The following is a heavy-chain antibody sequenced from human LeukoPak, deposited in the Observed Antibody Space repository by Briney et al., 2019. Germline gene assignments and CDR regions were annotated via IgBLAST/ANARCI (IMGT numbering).Heavy chain of an antibody. CDR1: GGSISSYY. CDR3: ASVLGGHAFDI. J-gene: IGHJ3*02. Sequence: NPSETLSLTCTVSGGSISSYYWSWIRQPPGEGLGWIGYIYYSGSTYYNPSLKSRVTISVDTSKNQFSLKLSSVTAADTAIYYCASVLGGHAFDIWGQGTMVTVSS. V-gene: IGHV4-59*12. D-gene: IGHD3-16*01. CDR2: IYYSGST.